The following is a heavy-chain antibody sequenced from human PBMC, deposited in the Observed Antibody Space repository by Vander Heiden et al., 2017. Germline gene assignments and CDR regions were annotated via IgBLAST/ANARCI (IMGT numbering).Heavy chain of an antibody. Sequence: QVQLVQSGAEVKKPGSSVKDSCKAHGGTFSSYAISWVRQAPGQGLEWMGGIIPIFGTANYAQKFQGRVTITADESTSTAYMELSSLRSEDTAVYYCARDRRSGNWKGRGLKYWGQGTLVTVSS. CDR3: ARDRRSGNWKGRGLKY. V-gene: IGHV1-69*01. J-gene: IGHJ4*02. CDR1: GGTFSSYA. D-gene: IGHD1-20*01. CDR2: IIPIFGTA.